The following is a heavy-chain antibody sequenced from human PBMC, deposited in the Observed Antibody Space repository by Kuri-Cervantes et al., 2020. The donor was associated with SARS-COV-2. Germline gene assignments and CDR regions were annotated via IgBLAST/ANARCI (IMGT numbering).Heavy chain of an antibody. V-gene: IGHV1-2*04. CDR2: INPNSGGT. CDR1: GYTFTGYY. D-gene: IGHD2-2*01. J-gene: IGHJ6*02. Sequence: ASVKVSCKASGYTFTGYYMHWVRRAPGQGLEWMGWINPNSGGTNYAQKFQGWVTMTRDTSISTAYMELSRLRSDDTAVYYCARARPRGQDIVVVPAAQKDYYYGMDVWGQGTTVTVSS. CDR3: ARARPRGQDIVVVPAAQKDYYYGMDV.